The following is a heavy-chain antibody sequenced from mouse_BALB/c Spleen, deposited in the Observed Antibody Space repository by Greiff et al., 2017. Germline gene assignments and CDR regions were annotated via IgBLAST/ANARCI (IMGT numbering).Heavy chain of an antibody. CDR2: IWAGGST. D-gene: IGHD2-1*01. J-gene: IGHJ3*01. CDR3: ARENNYGNYEGWFAY. CDR1: GFSLTSYG. V-gene: IGHV2-9*02. Sequence: VMLVESGPGLVAPSQSLYITCTVSGFSLTSYGVHWVRQPPGKGLEWLGVIWAGGSTNYNSALMSRLSISKDNSKSQVFLKMNSLQTDDTAMYYCARENNYGNYEGWFAYWGQGTLVTVSA.